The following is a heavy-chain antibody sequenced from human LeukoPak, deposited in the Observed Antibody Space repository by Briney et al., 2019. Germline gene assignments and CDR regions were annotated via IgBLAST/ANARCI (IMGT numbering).Heavy chain of an antibody. CDR2: IYYSGNT. V-gene: IGHV4-61*01. J-gene: IGHJ4*02. Sequence: PSETLSLTCTVSGGSVSSSSYYWHWIRQPPGQALEWIGYIYYSGNTNYNLSLKSRVTISVDTSKNQFSLKLTSVTAADTAVYYCARDTGYCSGGSCYHNYFDYWGQGTLVTVSS. CDR3: ARDTGYCSGGSCYHNYFDY. D-gene: IGHD2-15*01. CDR1: GGSVSSSSYY.